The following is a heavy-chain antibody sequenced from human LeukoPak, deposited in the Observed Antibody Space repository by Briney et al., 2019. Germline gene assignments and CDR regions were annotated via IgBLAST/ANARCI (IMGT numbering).Heavy chain of an antibody. CDR2: VNNDGSDT. CDR3: VRGEAHDS. D-gene: IGHD1-26*01. J-gene: IGHJ4*02. CDR1: GFTFTSYW. V-gene: IGHV3-74*03. Sequence: GGSLRLSCTASGFTFTSYWMQWVRQAPGKGLVWISCVNNDGSDTKYADSVRGRFTISRDNAKNTVYLQMDSLRSEDTAVYYCVRGEAHDSWGQGTLVTVSS.